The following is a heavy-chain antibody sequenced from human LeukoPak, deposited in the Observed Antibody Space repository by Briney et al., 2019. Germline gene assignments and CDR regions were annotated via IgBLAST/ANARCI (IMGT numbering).Heavy chain of an antibody. D-gene: IGHD6-13*01. CDR3: AKGRGIHRAAEPFDY. V-gene: IGHV3-23*01. CDR2: ISGSGGST. CDR1: GFTFSSYA. Sequence: PGGSLRLSCAASGFTFSSYAMSWVRQAPGKGLEWVSAISGSGGSTYYADSVKGRFTISRDNSKNTLYLQMNSLRAEDTAVYYCAKGRGIHRAAEPFDYWGQGTLVTVSS. J-gene: IGHJ4*02.